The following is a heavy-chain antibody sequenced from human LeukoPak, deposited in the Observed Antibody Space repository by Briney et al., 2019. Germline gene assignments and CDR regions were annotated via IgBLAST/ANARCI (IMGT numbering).Heavy chain of an antibody. Sequence: SETLSLTCTVSGGSISSYYWSWIRQPPGKGLEWIGYIYYSGSTNYNPSLKSRVTISVDTSKNQFSLKLSSVTAADTAVYYRAGILTGSYYYYYMDVWGKGTTVTVSS. J-gene: IGHJ6*03. CDR1: GGSISSYY. CDR2: IYYSGST. V-gene: IGHV4-59*01. D-gene: IGHD3-9*01. CDR3: AGILTGSYYYYYMDV.